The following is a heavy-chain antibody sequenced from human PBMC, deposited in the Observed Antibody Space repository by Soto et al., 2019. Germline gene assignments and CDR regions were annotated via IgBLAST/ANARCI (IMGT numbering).Heavy chain of an antibody. J-gene: IGHJ5*02. V-gene: IGHV3-11*06. CDR1: GFTFSDYY. CDR3: ARAGCSGGSCYASNWFDP. D-gene: IGHD2-15*01. CDR2: ISSSSSYT. Sequence: GGSLRLSCAASGFTFSDYYMSWIRQAPGKGLEWVSYISSSSSYTNYADSVKGRFTISRDNAKNSLYLQMNSLRAEDTAVYYCARAGCSGGSCYASNWFDPWGQGTLVTVSS.